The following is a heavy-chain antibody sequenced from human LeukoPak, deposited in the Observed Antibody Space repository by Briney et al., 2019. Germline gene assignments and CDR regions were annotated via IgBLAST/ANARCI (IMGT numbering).Heavy chain of an antibody. CDR2: IYYSGST. J-gene: IGHJ4*02. V-gene: IGHV4-59*01. CDR1: GGSIRSYY. D-gene: IGHD4-17*01. CDR3: ARGPDYGGDYFDY. Sequence: SETLSLTCTVSGGSIRSYYWSWIRQPPGKGLEWIGYIYYSGSTNYNPSLKSRVTISVDTSKNQFSLKLSSVTAADTAVYYCARGPDYGGDYFDYWGQGTLVTVSS.